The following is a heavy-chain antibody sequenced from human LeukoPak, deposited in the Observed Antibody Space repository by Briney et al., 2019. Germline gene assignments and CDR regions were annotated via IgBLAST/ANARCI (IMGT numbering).Heavy chain of an antibody. CDR3: AKVSVSSFGFVY. CDR1: GFTFSSYA. D-gene: IGHD6-13*01. V-gene: IGHV3-23*01. Sequence: GGSLRLSCAASGFTFSSYAMSWVRQAPGKGLEWVSSISGSGGSTYYADSVKGRFTISRDNSKNTLYLHMTSMGAEDTAVYYCAKVSVSSFGFVYWGQGTLVTVSS. CDR2: ISGSGGST. J-gene: IGHJ4*02.